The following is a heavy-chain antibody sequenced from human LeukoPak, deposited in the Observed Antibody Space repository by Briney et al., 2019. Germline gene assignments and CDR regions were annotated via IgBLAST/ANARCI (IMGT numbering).Heavy chain of an antibody. V-gene: IGHV1-18*01. CDR3: ARDQNIVVVPAAIGGYFFDY. Sequence: ASVKVSYKASGYTFTSYGISWVRQAPGQGLEWMGWISAYNGNTNYAQKLQGRVTMTTDTSTSTAYMELRSLRSDDTAVYYCARDQNIVVVPAAIGGYFFDYWGQGTLVTVSS. CDR1: GYTFTSYG. CDR2: ISAYNGNT. D-gene: IGHD2-2*02. J-gene: IGHJ4*02.